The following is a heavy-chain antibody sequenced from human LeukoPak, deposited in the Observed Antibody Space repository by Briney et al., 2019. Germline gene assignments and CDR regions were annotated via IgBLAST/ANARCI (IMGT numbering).Heavy chain of an antibody. CDR1: EFTFSSYS. CDR3: ARAFRSGSYYFDY. J-gene: IGHJ4*02. Sequence: PGGSLRLSCAASEFTFSSYSMNWVRQAPGKGLEWVSYLSSSSGTMYYADSVKGRFTISRDNAKNSLYLQMNSLRDEDTAVYYCARAFRSGSYYFDYWGQGTLVTVSS. CDR2: LSSSSGTM. V-gene: IGHV3-48*02. D-gene: IGHD3-10*01.